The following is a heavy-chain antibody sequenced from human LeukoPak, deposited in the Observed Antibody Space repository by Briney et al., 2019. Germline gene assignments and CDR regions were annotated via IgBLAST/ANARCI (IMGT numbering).Heavy chain of an antibody. J-gene: IGHJ4*02. CDR2: ISGSGGST. CDR1: GFTFSSYA. D-gene: IGHD6-19*01. CDR3: ARDSSSYSSGWYGGYFDY. Sequence: GGSLRLSCAASGFTFSSYAMSWVRQAPGKGLEWVSAISGSGGSTYYADSVKGRFTISRDNSKNTLYLQMNSLRAEDTAVYYCARDSSSYSSGWYGGYFDYWGQGTLVTVSS. V-gene: IGHV3-23*01.